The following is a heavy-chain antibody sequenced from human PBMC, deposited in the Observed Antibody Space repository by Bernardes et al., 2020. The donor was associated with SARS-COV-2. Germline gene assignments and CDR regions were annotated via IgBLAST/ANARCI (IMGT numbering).Heavy chain of an antibody. Sequence: ASVKVSCKASGYTFTHYYIHWVRQAPGQGFEWMGWINPSSGVTNYAQKFQGGVTMTRDTSISTAYMELSSLRADDTAVFYCAREPISSIDYWGQGSLVTVSS. CDR3: AREPISSIDY. J-gene: IGHJ4*02. V-gene: IGHV1-2*02. CDR1: GYTFTHYY. CDR2: INPSSGVT. D-gene: IGHD3-10*01.